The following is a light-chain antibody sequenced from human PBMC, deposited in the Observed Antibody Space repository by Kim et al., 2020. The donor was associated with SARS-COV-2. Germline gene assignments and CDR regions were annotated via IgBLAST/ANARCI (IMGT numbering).Light chain of an antibody. V-gene: IGKV1-8*01. CDR2: AAS. CDR1: QGISSY. J-gene: IGKJ2*01. CDR3: QQYYSYPSYT. Sequence: IRITQSPSSLSASTGDRVTITCRASQGISSYLAWYQQKPGKAPKLLIYAASTLQSGVPSRLSGSGSGTDFTLTISCLQSEDFATYYCQQYYSYPSYTFGQGTNLEI.